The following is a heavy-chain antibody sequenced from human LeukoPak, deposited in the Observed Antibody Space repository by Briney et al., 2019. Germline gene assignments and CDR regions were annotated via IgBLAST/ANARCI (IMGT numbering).Heavy chain of an antibody. V-gene: IGHV3-23*01. CDR2: IDASGGST. J-gene: IGHJ5*02. CDR1: SGYS. CDR3: AKGSGSGWYGWFAP. D-gene: IGHD6-19*01. Sequence: GSLRLSCTASSGYSMNWVRQAPGKGLEWVSSIDASGGSTYYADSVKGRFTISRDNSKNTFYLQMNSLRADDTAVYYCAKGSGSGWYGWFAPWGQGTLVTVSS.